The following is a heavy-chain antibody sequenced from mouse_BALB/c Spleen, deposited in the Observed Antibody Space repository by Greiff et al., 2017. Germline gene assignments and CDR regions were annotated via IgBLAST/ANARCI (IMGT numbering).Heavy chain of an antibody. CDR2: ISDGGSYT. CDR1: GFTFSDYY. Sequence: EVQLVESGGGLVKPGGSLKLSCAASGFTFSDYYMYWVRQTPEKRLEWVATISDGGSYTYYPDSVKGRFTISRDNAKNNLYLQMSSLKSEDTAMYYCARDDYRYDGRSWFAYWGQGTLVTVSA. D-gene: IGHD2-14*01. CDR3: ARDDYRYDGRSWFAY. V-gene: IGHV5-4*02. J-gene: IGHJ3*01.